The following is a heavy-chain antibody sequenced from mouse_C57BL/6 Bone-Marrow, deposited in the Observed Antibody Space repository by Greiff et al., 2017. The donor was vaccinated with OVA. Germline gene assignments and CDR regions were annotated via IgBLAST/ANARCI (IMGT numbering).Heavy chain of an antibody. J-gene: IGHJ1*03. V-gene: IGHV1-64*01. D-gene: IGHD4-1*01. Sequence: QVQLQQPGAELVKPGASVKLSCTASGYTFTSYWMPWVKQRPGQGLEWIGMIHPNSDSTNYNEKFKSKATLTVDKSSCTAYMPLSSLTSEDSSVYYCARRLGPTHRYFDVWGTGTTVTVSS. CDR3: ARRLGPTHRYFDV. CDR1: GYTFTSYW. CDR2: IHPNSDST.